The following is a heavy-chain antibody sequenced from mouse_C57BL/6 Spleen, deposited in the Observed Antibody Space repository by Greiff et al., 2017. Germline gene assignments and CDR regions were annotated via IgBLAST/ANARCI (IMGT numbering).Heavy chain of an antibody. CDR2: IYPGDGDT. V-gene: IGHV1-80*01. J-gene: IGHJ1*03. CDR3: ARMVYGNYVGYFDV. D-gene: IGHD2-1*01. Sequence: VQLQQSGAELVKPGASVKISCKASGYAFSSYWMNWVKQRPGKGLEWIGQIYPGDGDTNYNGKFKGKATLTADKSSSTAYMQLSSLTSEDSAVYFCARMVYGNYVGYFDVWGTGTTVTVSS. CDR1: GYAFSSYW.